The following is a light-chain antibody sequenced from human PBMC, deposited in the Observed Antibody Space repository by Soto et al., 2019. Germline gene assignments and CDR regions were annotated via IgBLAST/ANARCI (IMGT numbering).Light chain of an antibody. CDR3: MQGLRPMYT. CDR2: LGS. J-gene: IGKJ2*01. V-gene: IGKV2-28*01. CDR1: QTLLHSNGYNY. Sequence: IAMTQSPLSLPVTPGEPASISCRSSQTLLHSNGYNYLDWYLQKPGQSPQLLIYLGSNRASGVPDRFSGSGSGTDFTLKINRVEAEDVGVFYCMQGLRPMYTFVQGTKLEIK.